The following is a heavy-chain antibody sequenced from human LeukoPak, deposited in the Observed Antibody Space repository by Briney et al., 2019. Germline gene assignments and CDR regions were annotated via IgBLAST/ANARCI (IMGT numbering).Heavy chain of an antibody. Sequence: PGGSLRLSCAASGFTFSSNWVSWVRQAPGKGLEWVANIKQDGSEKYYVDSVKGRFTISRDNAKNSLYLQMNSLRAEDTAVYYCARRYFDYWGQGTLVTVSS. V-gene: IGHV3-7*01. CDR1: GFTFSSNW. J-gene: IGHJ4*02. CDR2: IKQDGSEK. CDR3: ARRYFDY.